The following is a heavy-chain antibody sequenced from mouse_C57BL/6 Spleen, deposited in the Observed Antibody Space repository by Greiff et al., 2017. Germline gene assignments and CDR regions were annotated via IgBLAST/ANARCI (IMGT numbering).Heavy chain of an antibody. Sequence: EVQLQQSGPELVKPGASVKISCKASGYTFTDYYMNWVKQSHGKSLEWIGDINPNNGGTSYNQKFKGKATLTVDKSSSTAYMELRSLTSEDSAVYYCARRFYYGNYQDYWGQGTTLTVSS. CDR3: ARRFYYGNYQDY. V-gene: IGHV1-26*01. CDR2: INPNNGGT. D-gene: IGHD2-1*01. CDR1: GYTFTDYY. J-gene: IGHJ2*01.